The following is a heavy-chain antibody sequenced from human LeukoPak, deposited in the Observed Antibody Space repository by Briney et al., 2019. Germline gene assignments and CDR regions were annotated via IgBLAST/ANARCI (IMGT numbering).Heavy chain of an antibody. CDR3: ARDALDYGGNPYYFDY. D-gene: IGHD4-23*01. CDR1: GYTFTGYY. CDR2: INPNSGGT. V-gene: IGHV1-2*02. Sequence: ASVTLSCNASGYTFTGYYMHWVRQAPGQGLEWMGWINPNSGGTNYAQKFQGRVTMTRDTSISTAYMELSKLSSDDTAVYYCARDALDYGGNPYYFDYWGQGTLVTVSS. J-gene: IGHJ4*02.